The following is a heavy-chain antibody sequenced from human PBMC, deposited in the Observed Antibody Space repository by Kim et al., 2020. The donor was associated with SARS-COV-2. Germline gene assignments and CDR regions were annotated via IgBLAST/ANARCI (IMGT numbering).Heavy chain of an antibody. J-gene: IGHJ6*02. CDR1: GFTFSNAW. CDR2: IKSKTDGGTT. D-gene: IGHD6-19*01. CDR3: TTDMRGPFKAGPKIYYYYGMDV. Sequence: GGSLRLSCAASGFTFSNAWMSWVRQAPGKGLEWVGRIKSKTDGGTTDYAAPVKGRFTISRDDSKNTLYLQMNSLKTEDTAVYYCTTDMRGPFKAGPKIYYYYGMDVWGQGTTVTVSS. V-gene: IGHV3-15*01.